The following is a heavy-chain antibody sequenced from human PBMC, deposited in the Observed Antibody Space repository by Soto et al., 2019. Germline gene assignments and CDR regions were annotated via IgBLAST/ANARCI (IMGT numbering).Heavy chain of an antibody. D-gene: IGHD6-6*01. J-gene: IGHJ3*02. CDR1: SGSISSSNW. CDR3: ARGSIAARSVTFDI. Sequence: SETLSLTCAVSSGSISSSNWWSWVRQPPGKGLEWIGEIYHSGSTNYNPSLKSRVTISVDKSKNQFSLKLSSVTAADTAVYYCARGSIAARSVTFDIWGQGTMVTVSS. V-gene: IGHV4-4*02. CDR2: IYHSGST.